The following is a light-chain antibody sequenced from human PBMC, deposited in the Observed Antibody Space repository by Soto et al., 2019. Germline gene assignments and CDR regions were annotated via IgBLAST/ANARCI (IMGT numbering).Light chain of an antibody. CDR1: QSISSY. Sequence: DIQMTQSPSSLSASVGDRVTITSRASQSISSYLNWYQQKPGKAPKILIYAASSLQSGVPSRFSGSGSGTDFTLTISSLQPEDFETYYCQQSYSNPITFGQGTRLEIK. J-gene: IGKJ5*01. V-gene: IGKV1-39*01. CDR2: AAS. CDR3: QQSYSNPIT.